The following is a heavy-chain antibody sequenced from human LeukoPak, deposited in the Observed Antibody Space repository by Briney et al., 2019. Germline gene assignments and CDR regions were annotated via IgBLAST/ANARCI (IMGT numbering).Heavy chain of an antibody. CDR2: INHSGST. J-gene: IGHJ4*02. CDR1: GGSFSGYY. V-gene: IGHV4-34*01. Sequence: SETLSLTCAVYGGSFSGYYWSWLRQPPGKGLEWIGEINHSGSTNYNPSLKSRVTISVDTSKNQFSLKLSSVTAADTAVYYCARGPYCSSTSCYTVAFDYWGQGTLVTVSS. CDR3: ARGPYCSSTSCYTVAFDY. D-gene: IGHD2-2*02.